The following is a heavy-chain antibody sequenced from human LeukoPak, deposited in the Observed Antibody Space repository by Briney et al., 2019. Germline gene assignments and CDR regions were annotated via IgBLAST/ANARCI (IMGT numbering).Heavy chain of an antibody. D-gene: IGHD3-10*01. Sequence: PGGSLRLSCAASGLTFSTYPMNWVRQTPGKGLEWVSHIYSTTGTYADSVKGRFTISRDNAKNSLYLQMNSLRDEDTAIYYCATDLHYAFDIWGQGTVVTVSS. J-gene: IGHJ3*02. CDR1: GLTFSTYP. V-gene: IGHV3-48*02. CDR2: IYSTTGT. CDR3: ATDLHYAFDI.